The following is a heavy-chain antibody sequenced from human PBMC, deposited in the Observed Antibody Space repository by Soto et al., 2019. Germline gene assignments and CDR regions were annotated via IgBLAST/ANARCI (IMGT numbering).Heavy chain of an antibody. D-gene: IGHD2-8*01. J-gene: IGHJ4*01. V-gene: IGHV4-34*01. CDR1: GGSFSGYY. Sequence: PSETLSLICAVYGGSFSGYYWSWIRQPPGKGLEWIGEINHSGSTNYNPSLKSRVTISVDTSKNQFSLKLSSVTAADTAVYYCARARTLNKISFDYWGHGTLVTVSS. CDR3: ARARTLNKISFDY. CDR2: INHSGST.